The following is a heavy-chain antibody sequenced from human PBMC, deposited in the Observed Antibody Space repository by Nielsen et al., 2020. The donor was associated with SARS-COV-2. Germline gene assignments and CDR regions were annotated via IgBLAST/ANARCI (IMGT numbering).Heavy chain of an antibody. J-gene: IGHJ5*02. D-gene: IGHD4-11*01. CDR2: IYHSGTT. V-gene: IGHV4-30-4*08. CDR1: GDSISNDDYY. CDR3: ARELNTRLTWFDL. Sequence: SETLSLTCSVSGDSISNDDYYWSWIRQPPGKGLEWIGFIYHSGTTYADPSLRSRLTMSLDTSKNQFSLRLTSVTAADTAVYYCARELNTRLTWFDLWGQGTLVTVSS.